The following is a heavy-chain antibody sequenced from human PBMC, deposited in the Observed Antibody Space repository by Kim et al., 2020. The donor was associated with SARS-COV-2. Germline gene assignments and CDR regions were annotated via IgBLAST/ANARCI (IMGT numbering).Heavy chain of an antibody. CDR2: IYYSGST. D-gene: IGHD1-26*01. J-gene: IGHJ4*02. Sequence: SETLSLTCTVSGGSISSSSYYWGWIRQPPGKGLEWIGCIYYSGSTYYNPSLKSRVTISVDTSKNQFSLKLSSVTAADTAVYYCARLIVGATTVDYWGQGTLVTVSS. CDR3: ARLIVGATTVDY. CDR1: GGSISSSSYY. V-gene: IGHV4-39*01.